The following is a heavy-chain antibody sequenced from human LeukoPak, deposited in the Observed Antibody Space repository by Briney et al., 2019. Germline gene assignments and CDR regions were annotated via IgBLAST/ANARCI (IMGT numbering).Heavy chain of an antibody. Sequence: PGVSLRLSCAASGFTLSSYWMSWVRQAPGKGLEWVANIKQDGSEINYVDSVKGRFTISRDNAKNSMLLQMNSLRAEDTAVYYCARADYGGNLFFDYWGQGALVTVSS. CDR1: GFTLSSYW. CDR3: ARADYGGNLFFDY. CDR2: IKQDGSEI. J-gene: IGHJ4*02. D-gene: IGHD4-23*01. V-gene: IGHV3-7*04.